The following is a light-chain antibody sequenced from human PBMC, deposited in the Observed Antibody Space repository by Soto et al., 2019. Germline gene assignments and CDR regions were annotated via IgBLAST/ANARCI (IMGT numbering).Light chain of an antibody. CDR1: SSDVGGYDY. J-gene: IGLJ1*01. CDR2: EVG. Sequence: QSVLTQPASVSGSPGQSITISCTGTSSDVGGYDYVSWYQQHPGKAPQLVLYEVGNRPSGVSNRISGYKSGDTASLTISGLQAEDEADYYCSSYRSRNTLVVFGTGTKVTVL. CDR3: SSYRSRNTLVV. V-gene: IGLV2-14*01.